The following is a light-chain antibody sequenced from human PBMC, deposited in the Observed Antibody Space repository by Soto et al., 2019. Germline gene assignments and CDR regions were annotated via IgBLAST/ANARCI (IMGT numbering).Light chain of an antibody. V-gene: IGLV2-8*01. CDR2: QVS. CDR1: SSDVGRYNY. J-gene: IGLJ3*02. CDR3: RSYAGNKNWV. Sequence: QSALTQPPSASGSPGQSVTVSCTGTSSDVGRYNYVSWYQQHPGKAPKLMIYQVSKRPSGVPDRFSGSKSGNTASLTVSGLQAEDEADYYCRSYAGNKNWVFGGGTKLTVL.